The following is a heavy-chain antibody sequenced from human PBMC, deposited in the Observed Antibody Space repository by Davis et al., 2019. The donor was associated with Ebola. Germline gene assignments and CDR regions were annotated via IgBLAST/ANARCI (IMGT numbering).Heavy chain of an antibody. V-gene: IGHV4-34*01. D-gene: IGHD3/OR15-3a*01. Sequence: GSLRLSCAVYGGSFSGYYWSWIRQPPGKGLEWIGEINHSGSTNYNPSLTSRVTISVDTSKNQFSLKLSSVTAADTAVYYCARGAWTRKGWFDPWGQGTLVTVSS. CDR2: INHSGST. CDR1: GGSFSGYY. J-gene: IGHJ5*02. CDR3: ARGAWTRKGWFDP.